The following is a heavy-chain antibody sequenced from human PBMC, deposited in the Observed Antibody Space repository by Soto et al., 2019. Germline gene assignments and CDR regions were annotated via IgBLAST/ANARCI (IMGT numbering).Heavy chain of an antibody. J-gene: IGHJ4*02. CDR1: GFSLSTSGVG. D-gene: IGHD3-9*01. CDR3: AHKGPEDWPLDY. CDR2: IYWDDSK. V-gene: IGHV2-5*02. Sequence: QITLKESGPPLVRPTQTLTRTCAFSGFSLSTSGVGVGWIRQPPGKALEWLAVIYWDDSKHYSPSLRSRLTITKDTSKNQVVLTMTNMVPMDTGTYYCAHKGPEDWPLDYWGQGTLVTVSS.